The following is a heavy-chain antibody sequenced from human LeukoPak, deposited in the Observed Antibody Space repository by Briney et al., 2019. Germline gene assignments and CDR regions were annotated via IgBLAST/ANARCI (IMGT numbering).Heavy chain of an antibody. CDR1: GGSISSSSYY. D-gene: IGHD3-3*01. Sequence: SETLSLTCTVSGGSISSSSYYWGWIRQPPGRGLEWIGSIYYSGSTYYNPSLKSRVTISVDTSKNQFSLKLSSVTAADTAVYYCARLHNYDFWSGYSNWFDPWGQGTLVTVSS. J-gene: IGHJ5*02. CDR2: IYYSGST. CDR3: ARLHNYDFWSGYSNWFDP. V-gene: IGHV4-39*01.